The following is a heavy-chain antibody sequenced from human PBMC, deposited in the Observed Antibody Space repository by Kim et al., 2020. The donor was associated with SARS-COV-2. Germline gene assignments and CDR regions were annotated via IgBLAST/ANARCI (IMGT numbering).Heavy chain of an antibody. CDR2: ISSSSSYI. CDR1: GFTFSSYS. Sequence: GGSLRLSCAASGFTFSSYSMNWVRQAPGKGLEWVSSISSSSSYIYYADSVKGRFTISRDNAKNSLYLQINSLRAEDTAVYYCARAVGSGWSFDYWGQGALVSLSS. CDR3: ARAVGSGWSFDY. V-gene: IGHV3-21*01. D-gene: IGHD6-19*01. J-gene: IGHJ4*02.